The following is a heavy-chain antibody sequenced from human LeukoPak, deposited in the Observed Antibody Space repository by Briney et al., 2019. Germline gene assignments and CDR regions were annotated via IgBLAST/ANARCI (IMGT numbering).Heavy chain of an antibody. CDR3: ARESGSGSYPHDAFDI. D-gene: IGHD3-10*01. Sequence: GGSLRLSCAASGFTFSSYWMHWVRQAPGKGLVWVSRINSDGSSTSYADSVKGRFTISRDNAKNTLYLQMNSLRVEDTAVYYCARESGSGSYPHDAFDIWGQGTMVTVSS. CDR1: GFTFSSYW. J-gene: IGHJ3*02. V-gene: IGHV3-74*01. CDR2: INSDGSST.